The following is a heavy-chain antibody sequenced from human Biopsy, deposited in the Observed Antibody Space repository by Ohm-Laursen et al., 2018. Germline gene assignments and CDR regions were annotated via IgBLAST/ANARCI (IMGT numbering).Heavy chain of an antibody. Sequence: SVKVSCKASGYTFTSYHVHWVRQAPGQGLEWMGWINAKTGDTNYAQKFQGRVTMTRDTSISTAYVDLSSLRSDDTAVYYCTRGGYYYDSLAYYYRFDPWGQGTLVTVSS. CDR2: INAKTGDT. J-gene: IGHJ5*02. CDR1: GYTFTSYH. CDR3: TRGGYYYDSLAYYYRFDP. D-gene: IGHD3-22*01. V-gene: IGHV1-2*02.